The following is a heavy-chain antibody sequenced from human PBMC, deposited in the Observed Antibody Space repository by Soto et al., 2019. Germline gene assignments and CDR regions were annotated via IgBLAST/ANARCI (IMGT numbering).Heavy chain of an antibody. V-gene: IGHV4-4*02. CDR1: GGSITSTDW. Sequence: QLQESGPGLVKPSETLSLTCAVSGGSITSTDWWSWVRQPPGKGLEWIGEFYQRGGTNYNPSFRSRVAISVGTSENQFSLELRSVTSADTAVYYCVRNGYYCLDYWGQGVPVTFSS. CDR3: VRNGYYCLDY. J-gene: IGHJ4*02. D-gene: IGHD1-26*01. CDR2: FYQRGGT.